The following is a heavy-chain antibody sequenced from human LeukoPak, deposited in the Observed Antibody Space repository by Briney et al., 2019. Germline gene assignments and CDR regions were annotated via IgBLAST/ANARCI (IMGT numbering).Heavy chain of an antibody. CDR3: ARVDGGNSVANY. V-gene: IGHV1-69*13. J-gene: IGHJ4*02. Sequence: GASVKDSCKASGGTFISYAISWVRQAPGQGLEWMGGIIPIFGTANYAQKFQGRVTITADESTSTAYMELSSLRSEDTAVYYCARVDGGNSVANYWGQGTLVTVSS. D-gene: IGHD4-23*01. CDR2: IIPIFGTA. CDR1: GGTFISYA.